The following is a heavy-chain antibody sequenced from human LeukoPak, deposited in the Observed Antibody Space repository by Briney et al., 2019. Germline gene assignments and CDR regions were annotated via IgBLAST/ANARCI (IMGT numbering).Heavy chain of an antibody. D-gene: IGHD3-16*01. CDR1: GGSISSGSYY. V-gene: IGHV4-61*02. Sequence: SQTLSLTCTVSGGSISSGSYYWSWIRQPAGKGLEWIGRIYTSGSTNYNPSLKSRVTMSVDTSKNQFSLKLSSVTAADTAVYYCARVGDYALKDWGQGTLVTVSS. J-gene: IGHJ4*02. CDR2: IYTSGST. CDR3: ARVGDYALKD.